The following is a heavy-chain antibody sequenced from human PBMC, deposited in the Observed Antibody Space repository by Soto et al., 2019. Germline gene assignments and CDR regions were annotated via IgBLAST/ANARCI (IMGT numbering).Heavy chain of an antibody. V-gene: IGHV3-30-3*01. CDR2: ISYDGNTQ. D-gene: IGHD3-9*01. CDR1: GFIFSGYA. CDR3: AKETNAYEINF. Sequence: GGSLRLSCAASGFIFSGYAMHWVRQAPGKGLEWVAVISYDGNTQYYADSVKGRFTVSRDNSNNILYVEMNNLRDEDTAMYYCAKETNAYEINFWGQGTLVTVSS. J-gene: IGHJ4*02.